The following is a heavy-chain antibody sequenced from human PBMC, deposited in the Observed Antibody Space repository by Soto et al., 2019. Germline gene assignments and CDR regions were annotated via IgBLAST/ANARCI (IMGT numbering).Heavy chain of an antibody. CDR3: ASHSSHWPFFAF. CDR1: GGSISDDTYY. Sequence: SETLSLTCTVSGGSISDDTYYWGGIRQPPGKGLEWIGSIYYSGTSSYNPSLESRVTMSVDTSKKQLSLRLRSVTATDTAVYYLASHSSHWPFFAFWGQGTLVTVS. CDR2: IYYSGTS. D-gene: IGHD6-13*01. J-gene: IGHJ4*02. V-gene: IGHV4-39*01.